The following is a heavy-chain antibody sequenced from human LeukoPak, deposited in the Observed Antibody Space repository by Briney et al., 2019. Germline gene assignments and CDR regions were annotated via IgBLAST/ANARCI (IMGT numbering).Heavy chain of an antibody. V-gene: IGHV3-21*01. Sequence: GGSLRLSCAASGFTFSWYTMNWVRQAPGEGLEWVSIISSSSSYIYYADSVKGRFTISRDNAKNSLYLQMNSLRAEDTAVYYCARTVVGATTAAFDIWGQGTMVTVSS. J-gene: IGHJ3*02. CDR2: ISSSSSYI. D-gene: IGHD1-26*01. CDR3: ARTVVGATTAAFDI. CDR1: GFTFSWYT.